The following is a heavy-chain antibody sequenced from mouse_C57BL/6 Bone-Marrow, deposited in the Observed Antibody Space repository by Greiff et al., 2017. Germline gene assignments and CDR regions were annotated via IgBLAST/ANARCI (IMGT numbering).Heavy chain of an antibody. CDR1: GYTFTSYW. Sequence: QVHVKQPGAELVKPGASVKLSCKASGYTFTSYWMHWVKQRPGRGLEWIGRIDPNSGGTKYNEKFKSKATLTVDKPSSTAYMQLSSLTSEDPAVYYCALITTVVATSDVWGTGTTVTVSS. V-gene: IGHV1-72*01. CDR3: ALITTVVATSDV. D-gene: IGHD1-1*01. J-gene: IGHJ1*03. CDR2: IDPNSGGT.